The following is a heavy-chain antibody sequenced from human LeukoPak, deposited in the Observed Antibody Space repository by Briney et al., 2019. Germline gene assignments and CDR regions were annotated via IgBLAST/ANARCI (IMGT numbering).Heavy chain of an antibody. CDR3: AREQRGGSYDY. V-gene: IGHV3-48*01. CDR1: GFTFSSYS. Sequence: SGGSLTLSCAASGFTFSSYSMNWVRQAPGKGLEWVSYISSSSSTIYYADSVKGRFTISRDNAKNSLYLQMNSLKAEDTAVYYCAREQRGGSYDYWGQGTLVTVSS. D-gene: IGHD1-26*01. CDR2: ISSSSSTI. J-gene: IGHJ4*02.